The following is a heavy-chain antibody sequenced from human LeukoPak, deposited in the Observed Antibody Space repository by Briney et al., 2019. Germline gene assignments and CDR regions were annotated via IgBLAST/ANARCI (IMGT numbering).Heavy chain of an antibody. Sequence: SETLSLTCTVSGYSISSGYYWGWIRQPPGKGLEWIGSIYHSGSTYYNPSLKSRVTISVDTSKNQFSLKLSSVTAADTAVYYCARDPPYSSSSNYWGQGTLVTVSS. CDR1: GYSISSGYY. D-gene: IGHD6-6*01. J-gene: IGHJ4*02. CDR2: IYHSGST. V-gene: IGHV4-38-2*02. CDR3: ARDPPYSSSSNY.